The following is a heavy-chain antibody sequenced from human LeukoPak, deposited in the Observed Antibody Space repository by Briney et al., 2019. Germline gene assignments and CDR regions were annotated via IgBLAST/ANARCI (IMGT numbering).Heavy chain of an antibody. CDR1: GGTFSSYA. CDR3: ARDAAAAGTLWYYFDY. V-gene: IGHV1-69*05. Sequence: GALVKVSCKASGGTFSSYAISWVRQAPGQGLEWMGGIIPIFGTANYAQKFQGRVTITTDESTSTAYMELSSLRSEDTAVYYCARDAAAAGTLWYYFDYWGQGTLVTVSS. J-gene: IGHJ4*02. D-gene: IGHD6-13*01. CDR2: IIPIFGTA.